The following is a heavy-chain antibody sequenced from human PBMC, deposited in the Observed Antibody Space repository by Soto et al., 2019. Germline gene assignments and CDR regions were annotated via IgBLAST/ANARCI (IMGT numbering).Heavy chain of an antibody. D-gene: IGHD2-8*02. CDR3: ASQYWGDDCSANY. V-gene: IGHV1-3*01. Sequence: QVQLVQSGAEVRRSGASVKVSCKASGYTFTTLSMHWVRQAPGQSLEWMGYINAGSGYTKYSQNFQGRATITRDTLASTAYMELSSLRSEDTVVYYCASQYWGDDCSANYSGQGPLVPVSS. CDR2: INAGSGYT. CDR1: GYTFTTLS. J-gene: IGHJ4*02.